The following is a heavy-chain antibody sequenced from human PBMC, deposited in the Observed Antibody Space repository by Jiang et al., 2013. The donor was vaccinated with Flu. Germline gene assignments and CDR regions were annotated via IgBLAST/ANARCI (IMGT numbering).Heavy chain of an antibody. J-gene: IGHJ4*02. V-gene: IGHV3-23*01. Sequence: QLLESGGGLVQPGGSLRLSCTASGFTFSSYAMSWVRQAPGKGLEWVSVISGSGGSTYYADSVKGRFTISRDNSKNTLYLQMNSLRAEDTAAYYCAKHHDSSGYSYVDYWGQGILVTVSS. CDR1: GFTFSSYA. CDR2: ISGSGGST. D-gene: IGHD3-22*01. CDR3: AKHHDSSGYSYVDY.